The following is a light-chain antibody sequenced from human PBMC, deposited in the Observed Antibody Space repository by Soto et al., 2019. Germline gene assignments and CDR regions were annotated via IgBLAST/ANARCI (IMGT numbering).Light chain of an antibody. Sequence: QSVLTQSPSVSGAPGQRVTISCTGSSSNIGADYDVHWYQQLPGTAPKLLIYGNTNRPSGVPDRFSGSKSGTSASLAITGLQAEDEADYYCQSYDSSLSTSVFGGGTQLTVL. CDR2: GNT. V-gene: IGLV1-40*01. J-gene: IGLJ2*01. CDR1: SSNIGADYD. CDR3: QSYDSSLSTSV.